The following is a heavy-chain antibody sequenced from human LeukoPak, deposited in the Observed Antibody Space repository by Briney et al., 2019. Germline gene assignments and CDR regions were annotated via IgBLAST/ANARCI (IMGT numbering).Heavy chain of an antibody. J-gene: IGHJ6*02. CDR2: ISSSSSTI. CDR1: GFTFSSYS. CDR3: AGGVKVRGVNYYAMDV. Sequence: PGRSLRLSCAASGFTFSSYSMNWVRQAPGKGLEWVSSISSSSSTIFYADSVKGRFTISRGDAKNSLYLQMNSLRAEDTAVYYCAGGVKVRGVNYYAMDVWGQGTTVTVSS. D-gene: IGHD3-10*01. V-gene: IGHV3-48*04.